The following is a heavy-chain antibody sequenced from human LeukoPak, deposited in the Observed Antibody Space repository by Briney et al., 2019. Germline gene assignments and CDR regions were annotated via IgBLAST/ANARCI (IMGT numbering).Heavy chain of an antibody. J-gene: IGHJ4*02. Sequence: SETLSLTCTVSGDSIDSYYLSWIRQPPGEGLQWIGYVFYSGPTNYDASLKSRVAISVDTSKNQFSLKLSSLTAADTAIYYCARGIESYGDYGYWGQGILVTVSS. CDR3: ARGIESYGDYGY. D-gene: IGHD4-17*01. V-gene: IGHV4-59*01. CDR2: VFYSGPT. CDR1: GDSIDSYY.